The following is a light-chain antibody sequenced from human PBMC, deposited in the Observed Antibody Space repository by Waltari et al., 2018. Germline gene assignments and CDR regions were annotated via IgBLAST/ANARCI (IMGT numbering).Light chain of an antibody. J-gene: IGLJ7*01. CDR3: GTWDSSLSGAV. CDR2: ENN. Sequence: QSVLTQPPSVSAAPGQRVTISCSGSNSNIGNNYVSWYRQLPGTAPRLLIYENNGRPSGIPDRFSGSKSGTSATLDITGLQAGDEADYCCGTWDSSLSGAVFGGGTHLTVL. CDR1: NSNIGNNY. V-gene: IGLV1-51*02.